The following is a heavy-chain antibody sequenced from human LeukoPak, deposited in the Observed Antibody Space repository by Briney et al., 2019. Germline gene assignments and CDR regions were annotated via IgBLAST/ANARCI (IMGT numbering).Heavy chain of an antibody. D-gene: IGHD2-2*01. J-gene: IGHJ4*02. CDR1: GLTFSSYA. Sequence: GGSLRLSCATSGLTFSSYAMSWVRQAPGKGLEWVSAISNSGDSTNYADSVKGRFTISRDISKNTLYLQMNTLRAEDTALYYCAKAMPCTSTICYRFDDWGRGTLVTVSS. CDR2: ISNSGDST. CDR3: AKAMPCTSTICYRFDD. V-gene: IGHV3-23*01.